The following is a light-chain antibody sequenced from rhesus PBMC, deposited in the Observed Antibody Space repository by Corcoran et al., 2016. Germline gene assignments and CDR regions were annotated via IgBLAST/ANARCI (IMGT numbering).Light chain of an antibody. V-gene: IGKV1-74*01. CDR1: ENVNNY. CDR3: QHNYGTPLA. Sequence: DIQMTQSPSSLSASVGDRVTITCWISENVNNYLNWYQQKQGKAPKLLFYKASTLQSGVPSRCSGSGSGTDYTFTISSMQSEYVATYYCQHNYGTPLACGGGTKVEI. J-gene: IGKJ4*01. CDR2: KAS.